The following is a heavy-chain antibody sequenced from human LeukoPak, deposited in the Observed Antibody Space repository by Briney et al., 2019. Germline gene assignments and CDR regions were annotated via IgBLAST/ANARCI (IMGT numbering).Heavy chain of an antibody. CDR3: ARDGFNYSSRDNDGFDV. CDR1: GFALKNYG. J-gene: IGHJ3*01. CDR2: FSGRGDTT. D-gene: IGHD4-11*01. Sequence: GGSLRLSCTASGFALKNYGMSWVRQAPGKGLEWVSTFSGRGDTTHYPDSVKGRFTISRDNSMNTLYLQVNSLRGEDTALYYCARDGFNYSSRDNDGFDVWGQGTTVTVSS. V-gene: IGHV3-23*01.